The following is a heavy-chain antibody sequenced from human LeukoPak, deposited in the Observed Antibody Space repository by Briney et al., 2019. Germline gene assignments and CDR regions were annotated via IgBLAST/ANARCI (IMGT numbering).Heavy chain of an antibody. Sequence: GGSLRLSCAASGFTFSSYGMHWVRQAPGKGLEWVAVISYDGSNKYYADSVKGRFTISRDNSKNTLYLQMNSLRAEDTAVYYCAKDPAPDYYGSYYFDYWGQGTLVTVSS. V-gene: IGHV3-30*18. D-gene: IGHD3-10*01. CDR1: GFTFSSYG. J-gene: IGHJ4*02. CDR3: AKDPAPDYYGSYYFDY. CDR2: ISYDGSNK.